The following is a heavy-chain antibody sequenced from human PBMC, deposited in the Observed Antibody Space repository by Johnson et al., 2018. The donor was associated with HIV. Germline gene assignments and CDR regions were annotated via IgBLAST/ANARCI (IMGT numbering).Heavy chain of an antibody. CDR3: ARVVYDSSGYDWVDAFDI. V-gene: IGHV3-30-3*01. D-gene: IGHD3-22*01. CDR1: GFTFSSYA. J-gene: IGHJ3*02. Sequence: QVQLVESGGGLVQPGRSLRLSCAASGFTFSSYAMHWVRQAPGKGLEWVAVISYDGSNKYYADSVKGRFTISRDNSKNTLYLQMNSLRAEDTAMYYCARVVYDSSGYDWVDAFDIWGQGTMVTVSS. CDR2: ISYDGSNK.